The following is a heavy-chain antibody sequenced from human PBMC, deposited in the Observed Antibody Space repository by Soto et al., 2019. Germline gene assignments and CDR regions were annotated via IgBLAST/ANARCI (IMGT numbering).Heavy chain of an antibody. V-gene: IGHV3-30-3*01. D-gene: IGHD3-9*01. CDR1: ACTFINYS. J-gene: IGHJ6*02. CDR3: ARPGSGYDILTGRYFYSYHAMDV. CDR2: ISYDGSST. Sequence: SQSLPWTASACTFINYSVHRIRQEPGKGLEWVAVISYDGSSTYYADSVKGRFTSSRDNSQNTLFLQMHSRETEDTAVYYCARPGSGYDILTGRYFYSYHAMDVWGQGTTVTVAS.